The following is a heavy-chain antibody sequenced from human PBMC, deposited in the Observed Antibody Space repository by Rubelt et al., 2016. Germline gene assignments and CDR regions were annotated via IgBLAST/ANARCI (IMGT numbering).Heavy chain of an antibody. CDR1: GFTFSSYA. J-gene: IGHJ6*02. D-gene: IGHD3-3*01. V-gene: IGHV3-23*01. Sequence: EVQLLESGGGLVQPGGSLRLSCAASGFTFSSYAMSWVRQAPGKGPEWVSAISVTGGSTYYADSVKGRFTITRDNSKNTLYLQMNSLRAEDTAVYYCAKGRRITMLTLMDVWGQGTTVTVSS. CDR3: AKGRRITMLTLMDV. CDR2: ISVTGGST.